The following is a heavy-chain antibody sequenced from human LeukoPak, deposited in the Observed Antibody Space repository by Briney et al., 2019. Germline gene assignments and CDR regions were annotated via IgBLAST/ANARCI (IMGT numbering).Heavy chain of an antibody. J-gene: IGHJ4*02. CDR2: ISGSGGST. Sequence: GGSLRLSCAASGFTFSSYAMSWVRQAPGQGLEWVSAISGSGGSTYYADSVKGRFTISRDISKNTLYLQMNSLRAEDTAVYYCAKSRREVTQYTSFDSWGQGSLVTVSS. CDR1: GFTFSSYA. V-gene: IGHV3-23*01. CDR3: AKSRREVTQYTSFDS. D-gene: IGHD2-2*02.